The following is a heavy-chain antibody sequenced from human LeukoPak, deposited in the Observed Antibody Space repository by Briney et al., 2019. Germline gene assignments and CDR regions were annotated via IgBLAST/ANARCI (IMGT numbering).Heavy chain of an antibody. CDR1: GGSFSGYC. D-gene: IGHD3-16*02. V-gene: IGHV4-34*01. J-gene: IGHJ5*02. Sequence: SETLSLTCAVYGGSFSGYCWSWIRQPPGKGLEWIGEINHSGSTNYNPSLKSRVTISVDTSKNQFSLKLSSVTAADTAVYYCASFTFGGVIVTNWFDPWGQGTLVTVSS. CDR3: ASFTFGGVIVTNWFDP. CDR2: INHSGST.